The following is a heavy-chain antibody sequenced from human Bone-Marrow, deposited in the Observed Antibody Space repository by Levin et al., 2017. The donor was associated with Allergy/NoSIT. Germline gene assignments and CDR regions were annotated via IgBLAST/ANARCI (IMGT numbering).Heavy chain of an antibody. CDR2: IFYVGGT. Sequence: ESLKISCSVSGGSISSFYWAWIRQSPGKGLEWLGYIFYVGGTSYNPSLQSRVTISIDTSKKQFSLTLSSVTAADTAIYYCALLRRDESYWGQGSLVTVSS. D-gene: IGHD5-24*01. CDR3: ALLRRDESY. CDR1: GGSISSFY. V-gene: IGHV4-59*01. J-gene: IGHJ4*02.